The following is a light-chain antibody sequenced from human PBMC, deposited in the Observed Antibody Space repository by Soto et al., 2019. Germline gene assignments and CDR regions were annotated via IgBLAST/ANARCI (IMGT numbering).Light chain of an antibody. V-gene: IGKV3-20*01. CDR2: SAS. J-gene: IGKJ5*01. Sequence: ENVGTQSPGTLSVSPWERATLSCRASQVTSRDLSWYQQRPGQAPRLLIYSASSRATGIPDRFSGSGSGTDCTRNISRLEPEDFAVYYCQQYSTTPIRFGQGTRLEIK. CDR3: QQYSTTPIR. CDR1: QVTSRD.